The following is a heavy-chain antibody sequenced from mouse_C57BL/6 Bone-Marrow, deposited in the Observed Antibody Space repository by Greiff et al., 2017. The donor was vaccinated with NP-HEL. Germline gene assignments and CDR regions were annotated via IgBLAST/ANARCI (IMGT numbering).Heavy chain of an antibody. CDR2: INYDGSST. D-gene: IGHD1-2*01. CDR1: GFTFSDYY. CDR3: ARENPTATLFDY. J-gene: IGHJ2*01. V-gene: IGHV5-16*01. Sequence: EVHLVESEGGLVQPGSSMKLSCTASGFTFSDYYMAWVRQVPEKGLEWVANINYDGSSTYYLDSLKSRFIISRDNAKNILYLQMSSLKSEDTATYYCARENPTATLFDYWGQGTTLTVSS.